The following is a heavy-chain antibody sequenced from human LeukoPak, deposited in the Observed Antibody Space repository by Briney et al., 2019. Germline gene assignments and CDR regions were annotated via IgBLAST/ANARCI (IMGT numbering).Heavy chain of an antibody. J-gene: IGHJ4*02. CDR3: TRDRFDYGEHTHSDY. Sequence: SVKVSCKVSGGTFSSNAISWVRQAPGQGLEWMGRIIPVFGVANCAEKFQGRVTITADKSTSTAYMELSSLRSEDTAMYYCTRDRFDYGEHTHSDYWGQGTLVTVSS. D-gene: IGHD4-17*01. V-gene: IGHV1-69*04. CDR2: IIPVFGVA. CDR1: GGTFSSNA.